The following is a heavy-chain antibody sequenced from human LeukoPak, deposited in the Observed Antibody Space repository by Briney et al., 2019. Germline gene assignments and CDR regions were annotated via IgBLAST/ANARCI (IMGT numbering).Heavy chain of an antibody. J-gene: IGHJ4*02. D-gene: IGHD5-18*01. V-gene: IGHV1-24*01. CDR1: GYTLTELY. CDR3: ATAYRYSYGKFDY. Sequence: ASVKVSCKVSGYTLTELYMHWVRQAPGKGLEWMGGFDPEDGETIYAQKFQGRVTMTEDTSTDTAYMELSSLRSEDTAVYYCATAYRYSYGKFDYWGQGTLVTVSS. CDR2: FDPEDGET.